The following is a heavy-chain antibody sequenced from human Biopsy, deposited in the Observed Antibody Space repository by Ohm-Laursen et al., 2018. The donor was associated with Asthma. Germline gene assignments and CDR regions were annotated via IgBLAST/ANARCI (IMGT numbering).Heavy chain of an antibody. CDR1: GFTFSNYG. V-gene: IGHV3-30*03. D-gene: IGHD2-8*01. J-gene: IGHJ6*02. CDR3: ARERAGVLGSYNGMDV. Sequence: SLRLSCAASGFTFSNYGMHWVRQVAGKGLDWVAVVTHDGISQYYAESVKGRFTISRDNSRNTLNLQMNSVRPDDTAVYFCARERAGVLGSYNGMDVWGPGTTVSGSS. CDR2: VTHDGISQ.